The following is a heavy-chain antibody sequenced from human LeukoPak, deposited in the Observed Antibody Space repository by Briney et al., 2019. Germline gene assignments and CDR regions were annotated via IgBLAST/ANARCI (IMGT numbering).Heavy chain of an antibody. V-gene: IGHV4-39*01. Sequence: GSLRLSCAASGLTFSSYTMSWVRQPPGKGLEWVGSIYYSGSTYYNPSLKSRVTISVDTSKNQFSLKLSSVTAADTAMYYCALRYFDRDYWGQGTLATVSS. CDR2: IYYSGST. J-gene: IGHJ4*02. D-gene: IGHD3-9*01. CDR1: GLTFSSYT. CDR3: ALRYFDRDY.